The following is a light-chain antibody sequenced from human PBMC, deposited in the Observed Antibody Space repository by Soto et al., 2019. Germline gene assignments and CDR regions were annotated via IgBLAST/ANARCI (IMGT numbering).Light chain of an antibody. CDR1: QSLTTN. CDR3: QKYDSAPT. V-gene: IGKV3-15*01. J-gene: IGKJ1*01. Sequence: EIVMTQSPAALSVSPGERATLSCRASQSLTTNLAWYQQKPGQPPRLLIYGASTRATGIPARFSGSGSGTDFTLTISSLQPEDVASYYCQKYDSAPTFGPGTKVDIK. CDR2: GAS.